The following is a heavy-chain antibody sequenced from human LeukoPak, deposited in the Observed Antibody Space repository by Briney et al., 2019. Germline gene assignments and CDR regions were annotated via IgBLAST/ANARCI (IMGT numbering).Heavy chain of an antibody. D-gene: IGHD6-13*01. CDR1: GFTFSSYS. CDR3: AKTRPLDSSSWSHGDY. J-gene: IGHJ4*02. V-gene: IGHV3-23*01. CDR2: ISGSGDST. Sequence: GGSLRLSCAAPGFTFSSYSMSWFRQAPGKGLEWVSAISGSGDSTYYGDSVKGRFTISRDNSKNTLYLQMNSLRAEDTAVYYCAKTRPLDSSSWSHGDYWGQGTLVTVSS.